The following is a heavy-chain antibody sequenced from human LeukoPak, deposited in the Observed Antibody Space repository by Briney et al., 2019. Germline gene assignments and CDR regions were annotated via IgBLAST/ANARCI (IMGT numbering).Heavy chain of an antibody. Sequence: GGSLRLSCAASGFTFTNYAMSWVRQAPGKGLEWVSAISSSGSDTYYADPVKGRFTISRDNAKNSLYLQMNSLRAEDTAVYYCARGVVRYFDYWGQGALVTVSS. D-gene: IGHD3-9*01. J-gene: IGHJ4*02. CDR2: ISSSGSDT. CDR1: GFTFTNYA. V-gene: IGHV3-21*01. CDR3: ARGVVRYFDY.